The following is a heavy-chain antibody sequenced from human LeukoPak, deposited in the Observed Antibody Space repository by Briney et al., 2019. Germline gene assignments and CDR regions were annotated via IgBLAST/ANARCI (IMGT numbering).Heavy chain of an antibody. V-gene: IGHV1-2*02. J-gene: IGHJ4*02. D-gene: IGHD2-21*02. CDR3: ARAHEFADLLIDY. CDR1: GYTFTGYY. CDR2: INPNSGGT. Sequence: ASVKVSCKASGYTFTGYYMHWVRQAPGQGLEWMGWINPNSGGTNYAQKFQGRVTMTRDTSISTAYMELSRLRSDDTAIYYCARAHEFADLLIDYWGQGTLVTVSS.